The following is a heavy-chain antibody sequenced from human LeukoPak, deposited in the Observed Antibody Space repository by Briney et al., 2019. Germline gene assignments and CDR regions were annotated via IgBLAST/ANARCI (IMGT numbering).Heavy chain of an antibody. J-gene: IGHJ4*02. CDR2: IIPILGIA. Sequence: SVKVSCKASGGTFSSYAISWVRQAPGQGLEWMGRIIPILGIANYAQKFQGRVTITADKSTSTAYMELSSLRSEDTAVYYCARAPLSHGYTAPPDYWGQGTLATVSS. CDR3: ARAPLSHGYTAPPDY. CDR1: GGTFSSYA. D-gene: IGHD5-18*01. V-gene: IGHV1-69*04.